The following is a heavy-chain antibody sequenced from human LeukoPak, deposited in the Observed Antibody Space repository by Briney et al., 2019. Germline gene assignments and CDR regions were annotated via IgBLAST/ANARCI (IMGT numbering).Heavy chain of an antibody. Sequence: SETLSLTCTVSGGSISSSSYYWGWIRQPPGKGLEWIGSIYYSGSTYYNPSLKSRVTISVDTSKNQFSLKLSSVTAADTAVYYCAKRGPITIFGVVPTNWFDPWGQGTLVTVSS. D-gene: IGHD3-3*01. J-gene: IGHJ5*02. V-gene: IGHV4-39*01. CDR3: AKRGPITIFGVVPTNWFDP. CDR2: IYYSGST. CDR1: GGSISSSSYY.